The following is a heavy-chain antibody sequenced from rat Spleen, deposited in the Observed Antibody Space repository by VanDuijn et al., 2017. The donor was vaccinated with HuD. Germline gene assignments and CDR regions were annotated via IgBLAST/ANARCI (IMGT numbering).Heavy chain of an antibody. J-gene: IGHJ2*01. Sequence: EVQLVESGGGLVQPGRSLKLSCVASGFTFNNYWMTWIRQAPGEGLEWVASITNTGGSTYYPDSVKGRFTISRDNAKSTLYLQMNSLRSEDTATYYCVRHGYTRYYFDYWGQGVMVTVSS. CDR1: GFTFNNYW. V-gene: IGHV5-31*01. CDR2: ITNTGGST. CDR3: VRHGYTRYYFDY. D-gene: IGHD1-9*01.